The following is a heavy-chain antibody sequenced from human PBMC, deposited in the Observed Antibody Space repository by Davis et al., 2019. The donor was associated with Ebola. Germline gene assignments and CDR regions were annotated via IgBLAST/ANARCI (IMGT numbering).Heavy chain of an antibody. CDR3: AKDKLYVVTGHFDY. D-gene: IGHD2-21*02. CDR1: GFTFDDYA. Sequence: GGSLRLSCAASGFTFDDYAMHWVRQAPGKGLEWVSGISWNSGSIGYADSVKGRFTISRDNAKNSLYLQMNSLRAEDTALYYCAKDKLYVVTGHFDYWGQGTLVTVSS. CDR2: ISWNSGSI. V-gene: IGHV3-9*01. J-gene: IGHJ4*02.